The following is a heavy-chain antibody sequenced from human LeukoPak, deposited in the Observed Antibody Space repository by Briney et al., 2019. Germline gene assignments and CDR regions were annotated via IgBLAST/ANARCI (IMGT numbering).Heavy chain of an antibody. Sequence: PSETLSLTCTVSGGSISSYYWSWIRQPPGKGLEWIGYIYYSGSTNYNPSLKSRVTISVDTSKNQFSLKLSSVTAADTAVYYCARDSVYCSSTSCQGFDPWGQGTLVTVSS. D-gene: IGHD2-2*01. CDR3: ARDSVYCSSTSCQGFDP. CDR2: IYYSGST. J-gene: IGHJ5*02. V-gene: IGHV4-59*01. CDR1: GGSISSYY.